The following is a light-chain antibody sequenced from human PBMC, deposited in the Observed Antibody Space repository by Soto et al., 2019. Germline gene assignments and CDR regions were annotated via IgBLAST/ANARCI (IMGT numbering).Light chain of an antibody. CDR3: QQRSNWPPDG. CDR2: DAS. V-gene: IGKV3-11*01. J-gene: IGKJ3*01. CDR1: QSVSSY. Sequence: EIVLTQSPATLSLSPGERATLSCRASQSVSSYLAWYQQKPGQAPRLLIYDASNRATGIPAWFSGSGSGPDLTLTISSLELDDFAVYYCQQRSNWPPDGFGNGNKVDIK.